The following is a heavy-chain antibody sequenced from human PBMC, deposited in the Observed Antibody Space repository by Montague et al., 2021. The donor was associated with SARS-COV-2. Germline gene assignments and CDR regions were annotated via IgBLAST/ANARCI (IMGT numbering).Heavy chain of an antibody. Sequence: SETLSLTCTVSGGSISSSSYYWSWIRQPPGKGLEWIGYIYYSGSTNYNPSLKSRVTISVDTSKNQFSLKLSSVTAAATAVYYCARDKPGYDFWPGYCLDVWGQGTTVAVSS. CDR2: IYYSGST. CDR1: GGSISSSSYY. D-gene: IGHD3-3*01. CDR3: ARDKPGYDFWPGYCLDV. J-gene: IGHJ6*02. V-gene: IGHV4-61*01.